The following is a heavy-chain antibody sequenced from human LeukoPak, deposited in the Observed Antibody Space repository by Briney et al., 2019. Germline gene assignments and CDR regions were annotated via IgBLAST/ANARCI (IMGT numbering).Heavy chain of an antibody. D-gene: IGHD3-10*01. CDR2: IYYSGST. CDR3: ARARYYGSGGLDY. Sequence: SETLSLTCTVSGGSISSYHWSWIRQPPGKGLEWIGYIYYSGSTNYNPSLKSRVTISVDTSKNQFSLKLSSVTAADTAVYYCARARYYGSGGLDYWGQGTLVTVSS. V-gene: IGHV4-59*01. J-gene: IGHJ4*02. CDR1: GGSISSYH.